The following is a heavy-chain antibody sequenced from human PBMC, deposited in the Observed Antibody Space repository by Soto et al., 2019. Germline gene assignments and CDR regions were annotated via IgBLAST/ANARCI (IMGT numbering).Heavy chain of an antibody. CDR3: AKAGSKMLYQQCYFDS. J-gene: IGHJ4*02. V-gene: IGHV3-9*01. CDR2: ISWNSATI. CDR1: GFTISNHA. Sequence: SLRLSCAASGFTISNHAMHWFRQAPGTGLEWVAGISWNSATIDYADSVKGRFTISRDNAKNSLSLQMNSLTAEDTALYYCAKAGSKMLYQQCYFDSWGQGTLVTVSS. D-gene: IGHD6-13*01.